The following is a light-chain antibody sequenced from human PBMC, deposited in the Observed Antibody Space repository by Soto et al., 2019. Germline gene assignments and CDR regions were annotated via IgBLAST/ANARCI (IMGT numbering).Light chain of an antibody. Sequence: IQLTQSPSSLSASVGDRVTITCRASQSIGTSLASYQQKPEKAPNLLISAASTLQSGVPSRFSASGSGTDFALTISSLQPEDFATYYCQQLNSYPFTFGGGTKVEI. J-gene: IGKJ4*01. CDR3: QQLNSYPFT. V-gene: IGKV1-9*01. CDR1: QSIGTS. CDR2: AAS.